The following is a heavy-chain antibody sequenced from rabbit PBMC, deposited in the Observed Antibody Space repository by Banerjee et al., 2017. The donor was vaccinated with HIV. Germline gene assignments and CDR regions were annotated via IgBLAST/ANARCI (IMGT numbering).Heavy chain of an antibody. Sequence: QSLEESGGDLVKPGASLTLTCTASGFSFSSGYDMCWVRQAPGKGLEWIACIDVGSSGSTHYASWAKGPFTISKTSSTTVTLQMTSLTAADTATYFCARAGYAGYGYAPLYYFNLWGQGTLVTVS. V-gene: IGHV1S40*01. J-gene: IGHJ4*01. CDR2: IDVGSSGST. D-gene: IGHD6-1*01. CDR3: ARAGYAGYGYAPLYYFNL. CDR1: GFSFSSGYD.